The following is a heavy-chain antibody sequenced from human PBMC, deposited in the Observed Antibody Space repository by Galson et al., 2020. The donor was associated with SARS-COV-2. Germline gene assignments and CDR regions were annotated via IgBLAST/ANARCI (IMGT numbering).Heavy chain of an antibody. V-gene: IGHV1-24*01. J-gene: IGHJ6*02. CDR1: GYTLTELS. Sequence: ASVKVSCKVSGYTLTELSMHWVRQAPGKGLEWMGGFDPEDGETIYAQKFQGRVTITEDTSTDTAYMELSSLRSEDTAVYYCATEPAVAGTPNGYYYYYGMDVWGQGTTVTVSS. D-gene: IGHD6-19*01. CDR2: FDPEDGET. CDR3: ATEPAVAGTPNGYYYYYGMDV.